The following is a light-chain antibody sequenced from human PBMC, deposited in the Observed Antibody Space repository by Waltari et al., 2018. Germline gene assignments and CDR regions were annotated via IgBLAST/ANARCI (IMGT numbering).Light chain of an antibody. Sequence: DIQMTQSPSSLSASVGDRVTLTCQASQDITNYVNWYQQKPGKAPKLLIYDASRLETGVPSRFSVSGSGTDFTFPISSLHTEDIATYYCQQYDNLPFTCGPGTRVDIK. J-gene: IGKJ3*01. CDR1: QDITNY. CDR2: DAS. V-gene: IGKV1-33*01. CDR3: QQYDNLPFT.